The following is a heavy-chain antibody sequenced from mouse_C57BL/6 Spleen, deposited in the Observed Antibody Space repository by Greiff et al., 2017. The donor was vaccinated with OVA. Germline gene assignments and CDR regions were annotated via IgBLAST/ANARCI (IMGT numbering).Heavy chain of an antibody. V-gene: IGHV2-2*01. J-gene: IGHJ2*01. Sequence: QVQLKQSGPGLVQPSQSLSITCTVSGFSLTSYGVHWVRQSPGKGLEWLGVIWSGGSTDYNAAFISRLSISKDNSKSQVFFKMNSLQADDTAIYYCARNPSGSTFYYFDYWGQGTTLTVSS. CDR1: GFSLTSYG. D-gene: IGHD1-1*01. CDR2: IWSGGST. CDR3: ARNPSGSTFYYFDY.